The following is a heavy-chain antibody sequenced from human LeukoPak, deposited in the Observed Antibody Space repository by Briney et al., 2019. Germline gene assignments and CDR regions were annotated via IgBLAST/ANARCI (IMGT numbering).Heavy chain of an antibody. V-gene: IGHV3-11*01. CDR3: AREDIVATSCFDY. CDR2: IRSSGSTI. D-gene: IGHD5-12*01. Sequence: PGGSLRLSCAASGFTFSDYYMSWIRQAPGKGLEWVSYIRSSGSTIYYADSVKGRFTISRDNAKNSLYLQMNSLRAEDTAVYYCAREDIVATSCFDYWGQGTLVTVSS. J-gene: IGHJ4*02. CDR1: GFTFSDYY.